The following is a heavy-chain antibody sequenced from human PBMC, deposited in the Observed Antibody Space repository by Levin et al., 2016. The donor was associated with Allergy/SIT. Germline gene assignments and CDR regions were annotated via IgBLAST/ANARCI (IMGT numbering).Heavy chain of an antibody. D-gene: IGHD6-19*01. J-gene: IGHJ4*02. CDR2: IFSDDE. V-gene: IGHV2-26*01. Sequence: WIRQPPGKALEWVSHIFSDDEADTPSLADRVTLFPDASKGRLLMVLTDVSPADSATYYCARITKSAVAGWGFFDNWGRGIVVTVSS. CDR3: ARITKSAVAGWGFFDN.